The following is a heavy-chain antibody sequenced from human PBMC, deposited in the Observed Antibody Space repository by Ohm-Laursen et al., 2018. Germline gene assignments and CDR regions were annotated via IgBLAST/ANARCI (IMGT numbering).Heavy chain of an antibody. Sequence: SETLSLTCTVSGGSISSYYWSWIRQPPGKGLEWIGYIYYSGSTNYNPSLKSRVPISVDTSKTQFSLRLSSVTSADTAVYYCARTTVTTGGYYYGMDVWGQGTTVTVSS. CDR1: GGSISSYY. CDR3: ARTTVTTGGYYYGMDV. CDR2: IYYSGST. J-gene: IGHJ6*02. D-gene: IGHD4-17*01. V-gene: IGHV4-59*01.